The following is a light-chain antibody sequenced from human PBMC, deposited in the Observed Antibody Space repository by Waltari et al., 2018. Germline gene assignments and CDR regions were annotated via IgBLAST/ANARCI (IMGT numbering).Light chain of an antibody. CDR2: KAT. CDR3: QQYSSNLWT. Sequence: DIQMTQSPSTLSASIGDRVTITCRASQSISSWLAWYQQKPGKAPKRLIYKATNLASGVPSRFSGSGSGTEFTLTISSLQPDEFAAYYCQQYSSNLWTFGQGTKVEI. CDR1: QSISSW. V-gene: IGKV1-5*03. J-gene: IGKJ1*01.